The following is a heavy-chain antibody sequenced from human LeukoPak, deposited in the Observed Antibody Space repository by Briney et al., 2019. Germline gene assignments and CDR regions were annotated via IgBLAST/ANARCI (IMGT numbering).Heavy chain of an antibody. CDR3: ASALGYCTNGICPGAALDY. J-gene: IGHJ4*02. V-gene: IGHV1-2*02. CDR2: INPNSGGT. D-gene: IGHD2-8*01. Sequence: ASVKVSCKASGYTFTGYYMHWVRQAPGQGLEWMGCINPNSGGTNYAQRFQGRVTMTRDTSISTAYMELSRLRSDDTAVYYCASALGYCTNGICPGAALDYWGQGTLVTVSS. CDR1: GYTFTGYY.